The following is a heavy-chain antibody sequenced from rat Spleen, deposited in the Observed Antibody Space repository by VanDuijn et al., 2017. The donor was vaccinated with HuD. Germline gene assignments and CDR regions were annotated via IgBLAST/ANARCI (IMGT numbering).Heavy chain of an antibody. CDR2: ISHDDPNT. V-gene: IGHV5-29*01. D-gene: IGHD4-2*01. J-gene: IGHJ1*01. CDR1: GFTFSNYG. Sequence: EVQLVESGGGLVQPGRSLKLSCEASGFTFSNYGMAWVRQAPTKGLEWVATISHDDPNTYYRDSVKGRFTISKDNAKSTLYLQMDSLRSEDTASYYCARLSKGEYPYWFFDFWGPGTMVTVSS. CDR3: ARLSKGEYPYWFFDF.